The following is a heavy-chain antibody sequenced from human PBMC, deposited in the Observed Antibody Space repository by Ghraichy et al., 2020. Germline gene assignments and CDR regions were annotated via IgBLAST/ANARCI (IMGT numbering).Heavy chain of an antibody. CDR1: GGTFSSYA. J-gene: IGHJ4*02. V-gene: IGHV1-69*04. CDR3: ARTAAVAGTSGRFDY. CDR2: IIPILGIA. Sequence: SVKVSCKASGGTFSSYAISWVRQAPGQGLEWMGRIIPILGIANYAQKFQGRVTITADKSTSTAYMELSSLRSEDTAVYYCARTAAVAGTSGRFDYWGQGTLVTVSS. D-gene: IGHD6-19*01.